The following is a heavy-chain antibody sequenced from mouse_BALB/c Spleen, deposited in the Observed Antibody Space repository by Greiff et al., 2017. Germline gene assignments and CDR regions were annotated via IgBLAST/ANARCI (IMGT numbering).Heavy chain of an antibody. V-gene: IGHV2-2*02. CDR3: ARNWDVRGYYFDY. CDR1: GFSLTSYG. Sequence: QVHVKQSGPGLVQPSQSLSITCTVSGFSLTSYGVHWVRQSPGKGLEWLGVIWSGGSTDYNAAFISRLSISKDNSKSQVFFKMNSLQANDTAIYYCARNWDVRGYYFDYWGQGTTLTVSS. J-gene: IGHJ2*01. D-gene: IGHD4-1*01. CDR2: IWSGGST.